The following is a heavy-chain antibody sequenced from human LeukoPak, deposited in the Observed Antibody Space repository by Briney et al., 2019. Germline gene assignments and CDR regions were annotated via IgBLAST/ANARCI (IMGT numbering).Heavy chain of an antibody. J-gene: IGHJ6*02. D-gene: IGHD2-2*01. CDR2: ISYDGSNK. CDR1: GFTFSSYG. CDR3: AKDLGVVPAATANYYYYYGMDV. Sequence: GGSLRLSCAASGFTFSSYGMHWVRQAPGKGLEWVAVISYDGSNKYYADSVKGRFTISRDNSKNTLYLQMNSLRAEDTAVYYCAKDLGVVPAATANYYYYYGMDVWGQGTTVTVS. V-gene: IGHV3-30*18.